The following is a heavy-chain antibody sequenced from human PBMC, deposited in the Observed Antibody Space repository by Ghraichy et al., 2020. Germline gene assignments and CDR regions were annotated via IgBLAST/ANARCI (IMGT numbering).Heavy chain of an antibody. V-gene: IGHV3-21*01. J-gene: IGHJ6*02. CDR3: ARDQWGLKVGATADV. CDR2: ISSSSSYI. Sequence: GGSLRLSCAASGFTFSSYNMNWVRQAPGKGLEWVSSISSSSSYIYYADSVKGRFTISRDNAKNSLYLQMNSLRAEDTAVYYCARDQWGLKVGATADVWGQGTTVTVSS. CDR1: GFTFSSYN. D-gene: IGHD1-26*01.